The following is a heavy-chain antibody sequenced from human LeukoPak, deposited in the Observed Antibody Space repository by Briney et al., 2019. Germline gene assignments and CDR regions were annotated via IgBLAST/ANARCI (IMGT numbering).Heavy chain of an antibody. J-gene: IGHJ3*02. CDR3: ARDFGDSSSPDAFDI. V-gene: IGHV4-59*01. CDR1: AGSISSYY. Sequence: PSETLSLTCTVSAGSISSYYWSWIRQPPGKGLEWIGYIYYSGSTNYNPSLKSRVTISVDTSKNQFSLKLSSVTAADTAVYYCARDFGDSSSPDAFDIWGQGTMVTVSS. D-gene: IGHD6-6*01. CDR2: IYYSGST.